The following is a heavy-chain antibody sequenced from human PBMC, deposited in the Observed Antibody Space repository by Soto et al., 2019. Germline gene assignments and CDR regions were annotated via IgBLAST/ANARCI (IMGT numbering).Heavy chain of an antibody. Sequence: GGSLRLSCAASGFTFSSYAMSWVRQAPGKGLEWVAAIRGGGSSTYYADSVKGRFSISRDNSKNTLSLQMNSLRAEDTAIYYCAKSGFSGGSFMELLTFDNWGQGTMVTVSS. J-gene: IGHJ4*02. CDR3: AKSGFSGGSFMELLTFDN. CDR2: IRGGGSST. D-gene: IGHD2-15*01. V-gene: IGHV3-23*01. CDR1: GFTFSSYA.